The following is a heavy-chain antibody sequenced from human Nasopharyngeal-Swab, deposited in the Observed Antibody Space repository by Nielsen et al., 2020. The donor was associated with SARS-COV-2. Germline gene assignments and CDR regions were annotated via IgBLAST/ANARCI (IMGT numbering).Heavy chain of an antibody. V-gene: IGHV3-53*01. CDR1: GFTVSSNY. D-gene: IGHD3-22*01. J-gene: IGHJ4*02. Sequence: GESLKISCAASGFTVSSNYMSWVRQAPGKGLEWVSVIYSGGSTYYADSVMGRFTISRDNSKNTLYLQMNSLRAEDTAVYYCARDRHYYDTSGYYLGGFDYWGQGTLVTVSS. CDR2: IYSGGST. CDR3: ARDRHYYDTSGYYLGGFDY.